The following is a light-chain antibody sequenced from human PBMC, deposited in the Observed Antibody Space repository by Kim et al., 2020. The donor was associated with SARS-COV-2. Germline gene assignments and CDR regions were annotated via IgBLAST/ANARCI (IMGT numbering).Light chain of an antibody. CDR1: QSSSSG. CDR2: EAS. Sequence: SAAVGGRVTITRRDSQSSSSGLAWYQQKPGKAPKLLIYEASSLESAVPSRCSGGGSGTEFTLTISRLQPDDFATYYCQQYNSYWTFGQGTQVDIK. J-gene: IGKJ1*01. V-gene: IGKV1-5*03. CDR3: QQYNSYWT.